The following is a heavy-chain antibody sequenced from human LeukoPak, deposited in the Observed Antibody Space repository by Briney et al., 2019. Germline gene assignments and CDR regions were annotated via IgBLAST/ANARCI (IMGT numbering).Heavy chain of an antibody. CDR1: GGSISRYY. J-gene: IGHJ4*02. D-gene: IGHD2-2*01. CDR2: IYSNGST. V-gene: IGHV4-4*07. CDR3: AREGCSSTSCYEAFDY. Sequence: SETLSLTCAVSGGSISRYYWSWIRQPAGKGLEWIGRIYSNGSTNYNPSLKSRLTMSVDTSKNQFSLKVRSVTAADTAVYYCAREGCSSTSCYEAFDYWGQGTLVTVSS.